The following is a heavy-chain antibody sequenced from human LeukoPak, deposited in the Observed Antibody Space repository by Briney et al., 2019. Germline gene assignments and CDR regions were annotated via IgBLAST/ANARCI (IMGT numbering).Heavy chain of an antibody. CDR2: INYLGRAT. D-gene: IGHD7-27*01. CDR3: ARDGHWDFDY. CDR1: GFTFTIFG. Sequence: GGPLSLTCTASGFTFTIFGMHWVRQAPGKGLEGVVFINYLGRATFYAASVKGRFTVSRDDSMSTPYLQMNSLRPEGMAVYYCARDGHWDFDYWGQGTLVTVSS. V-gene: IGHV3-30*02. J-gene: IGHJ4*02.